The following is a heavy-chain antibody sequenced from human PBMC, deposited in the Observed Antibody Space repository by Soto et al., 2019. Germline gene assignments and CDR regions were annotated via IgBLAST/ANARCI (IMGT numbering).Heavy chain of an antibody. Sequence: ASVKVSCKASGYTFTSYGISWVRQAPGQGLEWMGWISAYNGNTNYAQKLQGRVTMTTGTSTSTAYMELRSLRSDDTAVYYCARVIWSGYSGYFDYWGQGTLVTVSS. CDR2: ISAYNGNT. D-gene: IGHD3-3*01. CDR3: ARVIWSGYSGYFDY. CDR1: GYTFTSYG. V-gene: IGHV1-18*01. J-gene: IGHJ4*02.